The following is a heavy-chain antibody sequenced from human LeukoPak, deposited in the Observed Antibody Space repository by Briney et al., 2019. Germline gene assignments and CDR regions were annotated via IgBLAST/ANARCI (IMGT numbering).Heavy chain of an antibody. CDR1: GYSFTSYH. V-gene: IGHV1-46*01. D-gene: IGHD6-19*01. CDR3: ARGGSSGWYPSYYYYYMDV. J-gene: IGHJ6*03. Sequence: ASVKVSCKASGYSFTSYHIHWVRQAPGQGLEWMGFINPSGGSTNYAQKFQGRVTMTRDMSTSTAYMELSSLRSEDTAVYYCARGGSSGWYPSYYYYYMDVWGKGTTVTISS. CDR2: INPSGGST.